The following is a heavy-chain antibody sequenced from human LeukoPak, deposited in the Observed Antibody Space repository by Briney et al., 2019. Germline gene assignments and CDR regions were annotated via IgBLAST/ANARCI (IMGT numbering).Heavy chain of an antibody. D-gene: IGHD6-13*01. J-gene: IGHJ5*02. Sequence: PGGSLRLSCAATGFTASRNYMNWIRQPPGKGLEWVSIIHSGGDTRYADSVQGRFTISRDNSKNTVYLQMNSLRAEDTAVYYCAKDLAAAAGMPTPWFDPWGQGTLVTVSS. CDR2: IHSGGDT. V-gene: IGHV3-66*02. CDR3: AKDLAAAAGMPTPWFDP. CDR1: GFTASRNY.